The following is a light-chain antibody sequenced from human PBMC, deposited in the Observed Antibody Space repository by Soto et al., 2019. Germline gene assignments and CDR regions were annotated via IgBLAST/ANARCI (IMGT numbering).Light chain of an antibody. Sequence: QSVLTQPASVSGSPGQSITISCTGTSSDVGGYDYVSWYQQYPGKAPKFMIYEVTNRPSGVSHRFSGSKSGNTASLTIFGLQAEEEADYYCTSYTTTSTYVFGTGTKVTV. CDR2: EVT. CDR1: SSDVGGYDY. V-gene: IGLV2-14*01. J-gene: IGLJ1*01. CDR3: TSYTTTSTYV.